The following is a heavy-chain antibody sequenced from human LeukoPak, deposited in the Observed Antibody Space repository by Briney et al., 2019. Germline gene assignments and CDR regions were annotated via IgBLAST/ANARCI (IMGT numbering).Heavy chain of an antibody. V-gene: IGHV1-3*01. CDR3: AKDEKGYYHDTSGYPDAFDI. J-gene: IGHJ3*02. CDR1: GYTFTSYA. Sequence: ASVKVSCKASGYTFTSYAMHWVRQAPGQRLEWMGWINAGNGNTKYSQKFQDRVTVTRDTSTSTAYTELSSLRSEDTAVYYCAKDEKGYYHDTSGYPDAFDIWGQGTMVTVSS. CDR2: INAGNGNT. D-gene: IGHD3-22*01.